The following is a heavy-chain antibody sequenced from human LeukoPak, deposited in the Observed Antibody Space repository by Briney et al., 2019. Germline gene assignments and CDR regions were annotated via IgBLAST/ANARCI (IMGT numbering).Heavy chain of an antibody. V-gene: IGHV3-30*02. Sequence: GGSLRLSCAASGFTFSSYGMHWVRQAPGKGLERVAFIRYDGSNKYYADSVKGRFTISRDNSKNTLYLQMNSLRAEDTAVYYCAKDPGAGYYDSSGYGPLDYWGQGTLVTVSS. CDR1: GFTFSSYG. CDR3: AKDPGAGYYDSSGYGPLDY. D-gene: IGHD3-22*01. CDR2: IRYDGSNK. J-gene: IGHJ4*02.